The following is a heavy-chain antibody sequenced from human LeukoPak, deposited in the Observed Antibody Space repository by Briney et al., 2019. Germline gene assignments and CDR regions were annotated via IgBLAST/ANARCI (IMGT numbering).Heavy chain of an antibody. V-gene: IGHV4-30-4*07. Sequence: PSQTLSLTCAVSGGSISSGGYSWSWIRQPPGKGLEWIGYIYYSGSTYYNPSLKSRVTISVDTSKNQFSLKLSSVTAADTAVYYCARTIFGDFDYWGQGTLVTVSS. CDR3: ARTIFGDFDY. J-gene: IGHJ4*02. CDR1: GGSISSGGYS. CDR2: IYYSGST. D-gene: IGHD3-3*01.